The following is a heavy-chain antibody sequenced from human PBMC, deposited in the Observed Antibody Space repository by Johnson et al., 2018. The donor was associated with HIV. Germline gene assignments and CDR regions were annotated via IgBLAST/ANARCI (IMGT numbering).Heavy chain of an antibody. D-gene: IGHD3-10*01. CDR2: ISWDGDST. Sequence: VQLVESGGGLVQPGRSLRLSCAASGFTFDDYAMHWVRQAPGKGLEWVSGISWDGDSTYYADSVTGRFTISRDNSKNSLYLQMNSLRTEDTALYFCAKDKGKYYYGSGSLDAFDIWGQGTMVTVSS. J-gene: IGHJ3*02. CDR1: GFTFDDYA. V-gene: IGHV3-43*02. CDR3: AKDKGKYYYGSGSLDAFDI.